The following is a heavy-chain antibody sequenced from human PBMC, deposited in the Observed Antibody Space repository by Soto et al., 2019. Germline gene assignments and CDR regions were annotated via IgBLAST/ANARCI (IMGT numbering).Heavy chain of an antibody. J-gene: IGHJ4*02. CDR1: GYTFTSYE. D-gene: IGHD6-13*01. V-gene: IGHV1-8*01. CDR2: MNPNSGNT. Sequence: ASVKVSCKSSGYTFTSYEINWVRQATGQGLEWMGWMNPNSGNTGYAQKFQGRVTMTTNTSISTAYMELSSLRSDDTAVYYCARAYSSSWYPDYWGQGTLVTVSS. CDR3: ARAYSSSWYPDY.